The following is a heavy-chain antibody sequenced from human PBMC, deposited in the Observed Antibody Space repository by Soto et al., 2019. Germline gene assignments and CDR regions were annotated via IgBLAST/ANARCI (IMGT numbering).Heavy chain of an antibody. V-gene: IGHV3-72*01. CDR1: GFTFSDHY. Sequence: EVQLVESGGGLVQPGGSLRLSCAASGFTFSDHYMDWVRQAPGKGLEWVGRTRDKLNSYTTEYAASVKGRFTISRDDSKTALYLQMNSLKTEDTAVYYCARAVPLRAACPYPHWGPGTLVTVSS. CDR3: ARAVPLRAACPYPH. D-gene: IGHD6-25*01. J-gene: IGHJ4*02. CDR2: TRDKLNSYTT.